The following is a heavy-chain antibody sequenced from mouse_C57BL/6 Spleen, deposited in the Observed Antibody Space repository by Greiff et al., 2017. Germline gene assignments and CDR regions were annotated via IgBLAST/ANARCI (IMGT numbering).Heavy chain of an antibody. CDR1: GFSLTSYG. J-gene: IGHJ4*01. Sequence: VKLVESGPGLVQPSQSLSITCTVSGFSLTSYGVHWVRQSPGKGLEWLGVIWSGGSTDYNAAFISRLSISKDNSKSQVFFKMNSLQADDTAIYYCAGETGFYAMDYWGQGTSVTVSS. CDR2: IWSGGST. V-gene: IGHV2-2*01. CDR3: AGETGFYAMDY.